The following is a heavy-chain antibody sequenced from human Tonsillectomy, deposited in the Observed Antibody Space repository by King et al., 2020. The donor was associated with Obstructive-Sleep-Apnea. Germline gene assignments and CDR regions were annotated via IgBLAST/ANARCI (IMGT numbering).Heavy chain of an antibody. V-gene: IGHV3-30*04. Sequence: VQLVESGGGVVQPGRSLRLSCAASGFTFSTYAMHWVRRTPDKGLEWVAIVSFDGSDKYYADSLKGRFSISSDNSKNTLYLQKNSLSVEDTAVYYCAKSSNGWMRVDWFDPWGQGTLVTVSS. J-gene: IGHJ5*02. CDR3: AKSSNGWMRVDWFDP. CDR1: GFTFSTYA. CDR2: VSFDGSDK. D-gene: IGHD6-19*01.